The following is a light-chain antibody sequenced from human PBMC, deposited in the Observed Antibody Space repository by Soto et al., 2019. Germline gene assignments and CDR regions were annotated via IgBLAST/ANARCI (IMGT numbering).Light chain of an antibody. J-gene: IGKJ1*01. CDR1: QTIDNY. CDR3: QQLDSNPPVT. V-gene: IGKV1-9*01. Sequence: IQLTQSPSSLSASVGDTVTISCRASQTIDNYLAWYQQYPGRAPKLLIYLASTLQSGVPSRFSGSGSGTDFTLTITSLQPEDFGTYYCQQLDSNPPVTCGQGTSVEIK. CDR2: LAS.